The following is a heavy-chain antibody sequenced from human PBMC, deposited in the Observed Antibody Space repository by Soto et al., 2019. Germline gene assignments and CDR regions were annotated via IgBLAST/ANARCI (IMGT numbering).Heavy chain of an antibody. Sequence: QVPLVQSGAEVKKHGASVKVSCQASGYTFTSYGISWVRQAPGQGLEWMGWISAYNGNTNYAQKLQGRVTMTTDTSTSTAYMELRSLRSDDTAVYYCAREGVDYGDYVCLDYWGQGTLVTVSS. J-gene: IGHJ4*02. D-gene: IGHD4-17*01. CDR1: GYTFTSYG. CDR3: AREGVDYGDYVCLDY. V-gene: IGHV1-18*01. CDR2: ISAYNGNT.